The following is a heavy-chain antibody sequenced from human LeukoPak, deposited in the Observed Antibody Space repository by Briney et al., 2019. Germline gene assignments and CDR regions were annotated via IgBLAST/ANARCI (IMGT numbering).Heavy chain of an antibody. V-gene: IGHV3-74*01. Sequence: GGSLRLSCAASGFTFSSYWMHWVRQAPGKGLVWVSRINSDGSSTSYADSVKGRFTISRDNAKNTLYLQMGSLRAEDMAVYYCALDSSGPRTGFDYWGQGTLVTVSS. J-gene: IGHJ4*02. CDR2: INSDGSST. D-gene: IGHD3-22*01. CDR1: GFTFSSYW. CDR3: ALDSSGPRTGFDY.